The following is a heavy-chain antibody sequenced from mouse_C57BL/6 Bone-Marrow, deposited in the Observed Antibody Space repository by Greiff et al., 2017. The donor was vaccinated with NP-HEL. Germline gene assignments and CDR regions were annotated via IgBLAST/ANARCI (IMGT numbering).Heavy chain of an antibody. D-gene: IGHD2-3*01. CDR1: GFTFSSYA. Sequence: EVQLVESGGGLVKPGGSLKLSCAASGFTFSSYAMSWVRQTPEKRLEWVATISDGGSYTYYPDNVKGRFTISRDNAKNNLYLQMSHLKSEDTAMYYCARGGDGYYWGQGTTLTVSS. J-gene: IGHJ2*01. CDR2: ISDGGSYT. V-gene: IGHV5-4*01. CDR3: ARGGDGYY.